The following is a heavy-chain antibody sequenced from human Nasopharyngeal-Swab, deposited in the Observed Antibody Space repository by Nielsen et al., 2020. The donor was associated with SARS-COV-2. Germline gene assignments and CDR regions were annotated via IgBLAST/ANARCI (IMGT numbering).Heavy chain of an antibody. Sequence: GESLKISCAASGFSFSIYWMHWVRQPPGKGLVWVSGISSDESTTTYADSVKGRFTISRDNTKNTPYLQMNSLRAEDTAVYYCARDSPWQELDYWGQGTLVTVSS. J-gene: IGHJ4*02. V-gene: IGHV3-74*01. CDR2: ISSDESTT. CDR1: GFSFSIYW. D-gene: IGHD1-1*01. CDR3: ARDSPWQELDY.